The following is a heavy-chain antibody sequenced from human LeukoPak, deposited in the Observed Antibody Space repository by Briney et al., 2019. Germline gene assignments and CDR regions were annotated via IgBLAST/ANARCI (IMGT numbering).Heavy chain of an antibody. CDR2: IIPILGIA. CDR3: ARGSRETRVRGVGTYYYYGMDV. CDR1: GGTFSSYA. J-gene: IGHJ6*02. D-gene: IGHD3-10*01. Sequence: SVKVSCKASGGTFSSYAISWVRQAPGQGLEWMGRIIPILGIANYAQKFQGRVTITADKSTSTAYVELSSLRSEDTAVYYCARGSRETRVRGVGTYYYYGMDVWGQGTTVTVSS. V-gene: IGHV1-69*04.